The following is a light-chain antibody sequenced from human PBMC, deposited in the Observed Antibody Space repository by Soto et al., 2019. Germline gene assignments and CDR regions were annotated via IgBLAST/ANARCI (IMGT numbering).Light chain of an antibody. CDR1: SSDVGTFNL. J-gene: IGLJ1*01. CDR2: EVS. CDR3: SSYSGASASSASYV. Sequence: QSALTQPASVSGSPGQSITISCTGTSSDVGTFNLVSWYQQHPGKAPKLLIFEVSNRPSGVSIRFSGSKSGNTASLTISGLQAEDEADYYCSSYSGASASSASYVFATGTKV. V-gene: IGLV2-23*02.